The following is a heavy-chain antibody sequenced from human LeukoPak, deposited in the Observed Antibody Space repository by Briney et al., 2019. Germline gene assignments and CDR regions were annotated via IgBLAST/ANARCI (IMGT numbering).Heavy chain of an antibody. Sequence: ASVKVSCKASGGTFTSYAISWVRQAPGQGLEWMGGIIPIFGTANYAQKFQGRVTITADESTSTAYMGLSSLRSEDTAVYYCARDLNSLVYYFDYWGQGTLVTVSS. CDR3: ARDLNSLVYYFDY. J-gene: IGHJ4*02. CDR1: GGTFTSYA. V-gene: IGHV1-69*13. D-gene: IGHD4-23*01. CDR2: IIPIFGTA.